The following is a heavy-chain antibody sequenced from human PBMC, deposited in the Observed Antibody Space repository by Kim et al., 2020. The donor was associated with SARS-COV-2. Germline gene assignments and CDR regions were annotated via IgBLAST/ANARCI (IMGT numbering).Heavy chain of an antibody. CDR1: GGSIGTGGKF. V-gene: IGHV4-31*03. CDR3: ARGQRLDY. CDR2: ISYSGNP. Sequence: SETLSLTCSVSGGSIGTGGKFWTWIRQHPAKGLEWIGYISYSGNPHYRPSLRSRVSISLQTSENQFSLTLTSVTAADTAVYYCARGQRLDYWGQGILVTV. J-gene: IGHJ4*02. D-gene: IGHD2-2*01.